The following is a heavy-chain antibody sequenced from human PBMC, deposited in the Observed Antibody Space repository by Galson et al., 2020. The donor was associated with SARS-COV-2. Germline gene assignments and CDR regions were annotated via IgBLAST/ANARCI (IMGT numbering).Heavy chain of an antibody. V-gene: IGHV6-1*01. CDR3: ARLTGILLDTDAFDI. D-gene: IGHD3-9*01. J-gene: IGHJ3*02. Sequence: SETLSLTCAISGDTVSSNSPAWNWLRQSPSRGLEWLGRTYYRSKWYTDYAVSVNSRITINPDTSKNQFSLQLNSVTPEDTAVYYCARLTGILLDTDAFDIWGQGTMVTVSS. CDR1: GDTVSSNSPA. CDR2: TYYRSKWYT.